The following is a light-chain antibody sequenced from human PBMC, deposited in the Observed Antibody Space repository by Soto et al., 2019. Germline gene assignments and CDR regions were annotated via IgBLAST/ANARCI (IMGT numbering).Light chain of an antibody. Sequence: DIQMTQSPSSLSASVGARVSITCQASEDIRTSLSWFQHKPGRAPKLLIYGACYLETGVPSRFRGSGSVTDFALTISSLQPEDIATYYCQHYNNLPPFTFGPGTIVDVK. CDR1: EDIRTS. J-gene: IGKJ3*01. V-gene: IGKV1-33*01. CDR2: GAC. CDR3: QHYNNLPPFT.